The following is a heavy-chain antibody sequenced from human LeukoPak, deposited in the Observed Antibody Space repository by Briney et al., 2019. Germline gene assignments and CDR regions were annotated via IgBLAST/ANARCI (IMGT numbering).Heavy chain of an antibody. CDR2: IYHSGST. J-gene: IGHJ6*03. D-gene: IGHD3-10*01. CDR1: GYSISSGYY. CDR3: ARDDYGSAYYYMDV. Sequence: SETLSLTCTVSGYSISSGYYWGWIRQPPGKGLEWIGSIYHSGSTYYNPSLKSRVTISVDTSKNQFSLKLSSVTAADTAVYYCARDDYGSAYYYMDVWGKGTTVTVSS. V-gene: IGHV4-38-2*02.